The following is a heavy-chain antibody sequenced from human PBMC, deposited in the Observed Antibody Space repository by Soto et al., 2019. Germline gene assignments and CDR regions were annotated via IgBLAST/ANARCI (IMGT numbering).Heavy chain of an antibody. Sequence: SESLSLTCAAYVGSFSGYYWSWIRKPPGKGLEWNGEINHSGSTNYNPSLKSRVTISVDTSKNQFSLKLSSVTAADTAVYYCARESIAAAGTREDWYFDLWGRGTLVTVSS. D-gene: IGHD6-13*01. J-gene: IGHJ2*01. CDR3: ARESIAAAGTREDWYFDL. V-gene: IGHV4-34*01. CDR2: INHSGST. CDR1: VGSFSGYY.